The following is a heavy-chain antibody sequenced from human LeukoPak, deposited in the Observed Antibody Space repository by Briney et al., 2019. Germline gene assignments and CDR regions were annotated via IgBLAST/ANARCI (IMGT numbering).Heavy chain of an antibody. D-gene: IGHD4-17*01. CDR1: GGSFSGYY. Sequence: SETLSLTCAVYGGSFSGYYWSWIRQPPGKGLEWIGEINHSGSTNYNPSLKSRVTISVDTSKNQFSLKLSSVTAADTAVYYCARAARSTGYGVHFDYWGQGTLVTVSS. V-gene: IGHV4-34*01. CDR3: ARAARSTGYGVHFDY. CDR2: INHSGST. J-gene: IGHJ4*02.